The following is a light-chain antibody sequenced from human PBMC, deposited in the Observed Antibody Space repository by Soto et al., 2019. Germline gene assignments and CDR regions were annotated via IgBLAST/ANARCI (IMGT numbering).Light chain of an antibody. J-gene: IGKJ4*01. CDR1: QSVSSN. Sequence: EIVMTQSPATLSVSPGERATLSCRASQSVSSNLAWYQQKPGQAPTLLIYGASTRATGIPARFSGSGSGTEFTLTISSLQSEDFASYYCQQYNNWPPLTFGGGTKVEIK. CDR3: QQYNNWPPLT. CDR2: GAS. V-gene: IGKV3-15*01.